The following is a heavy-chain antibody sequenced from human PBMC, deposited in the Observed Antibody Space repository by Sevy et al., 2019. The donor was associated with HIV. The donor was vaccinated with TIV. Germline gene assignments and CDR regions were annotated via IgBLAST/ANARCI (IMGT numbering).Heavy chain of an antibody. CDR1: GFTFSYSG. Sequence: GGSLRLSCAASGFTFSYSGMHWVRQAPGKGLEWVTSIQYDGSNKYYADSVKGRFTISRDNSKNTLYLQMNSLRRDDTAVYYCAKNTAAVGTGGFDYWGQGTLVTVSS. D-gene: IGHD6-13*01. V-gene: IGHV3-30*02. CDR3: AKNTAAVGTGGFDY. J-gene: IGHJ4*02. CDR2: IQYDGSNK.